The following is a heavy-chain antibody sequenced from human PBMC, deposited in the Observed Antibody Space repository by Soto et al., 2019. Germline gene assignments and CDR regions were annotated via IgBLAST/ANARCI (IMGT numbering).Heavy chain of an antibody. CDR3: ARGRGAAADYFDF. Sequence: QVQLVESGGGLVKPRGSLRLSCAVSGFTFSDYYMTWIRQAPGKGLEWVSYISSSTSHTNYADSVKGRFTISRDNAKNSLFLQMNSRRAEDTSVYYCARGRGAAADYFDFWGQGTLVTVSS. J-gene: IGHJ4*02. V-gene: IGHV3-11*05. D-gene: IGHD6-13*01. CDR1: GFTFSDYY. CDR2: ISSSTSHT.